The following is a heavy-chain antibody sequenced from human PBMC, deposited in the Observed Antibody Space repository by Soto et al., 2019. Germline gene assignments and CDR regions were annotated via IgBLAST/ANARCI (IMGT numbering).Heavy chain of an antibody. CDR3: ARDRGLYGDYGPWSYFDY. J-gene: IGHJ4*02. V-gene: IGHV3-33*01. D-gene: IGHD4-17*01. CDR1: GFTFSSYG. CDR2: IWYDGSNK. Sequence: HPGGSLRLSCAASGFTFSSYGMHWVRQAPGKGLEWVAVIWYDGSNKYYADSVKGRFTISRDNSKNTLYLQMNSLRAEDTAVYYCARDRGLYGDYGPWSYFDYWGQGTLVTVSS.